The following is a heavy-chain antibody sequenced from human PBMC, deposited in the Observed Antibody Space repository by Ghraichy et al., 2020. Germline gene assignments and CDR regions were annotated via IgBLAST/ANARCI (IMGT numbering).Heavy chain of an antibody. CDR3: VREYYYTLDV. J-gene: IGHJ6*02. Sequence: GSLNISCAASGFTFSDYWMNWVRLVPGKGLVWVSRITRDGRTAYADSVKGRFTISRDNAKNTVYLQMNSLGVEDTAMYYCVREYYYTLDVWGQGTTVTVSS. CDR1: GFTFSDYW. V-gene: IGHV3-74*01. CDR2: ITRDGRT.